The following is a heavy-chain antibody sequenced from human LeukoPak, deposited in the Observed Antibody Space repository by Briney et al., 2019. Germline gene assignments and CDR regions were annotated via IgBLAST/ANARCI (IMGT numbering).Heavy chain of an antibody. J-gene: IGHJ4*02. V-gene: IGHV5-10-1*01. Sequence: GESLKISCKWSGYSFSTYWMNWVRLVPGKGVDWMGRIQPSDSYTSYSPSFRGHVTISVDKSINTAYLQWSSLCASHTTVYFCARPDCSGGACKLLTYWGQGTLVPVSS. CDR1: GYSFSTYW. CDR3: ARPDCSGGACKLLTY. CDR2: IQPSDSYT. D-gene: IGHD2-15*01.